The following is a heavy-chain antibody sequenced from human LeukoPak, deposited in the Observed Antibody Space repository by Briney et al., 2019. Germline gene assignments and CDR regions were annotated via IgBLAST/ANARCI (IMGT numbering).Heavy chain of an antibody. CDR3: ARVKPRITIFGVVTPRYYYGMDV. CDR1: GFTFDDYA. J-gene: IGHJ6*02. D-gene: IGHD3-3*01. CDR2: ISWNSGSI. V-gene: IGHV3-9*01. Sequence: PGGSLRLSCAASGFTFDDYAMHWVRQAPGKGLEWVSGISWNSGSIGYADSVKGRFTISRDNAKNSLYLQMNSLRAEDTAVYYCARVKPRITIFGVVTPRYYYGMDVWGQGTTVTVSS.